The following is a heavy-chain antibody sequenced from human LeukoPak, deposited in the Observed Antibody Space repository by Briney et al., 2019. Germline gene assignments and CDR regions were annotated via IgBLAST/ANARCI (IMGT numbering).Heavy chain of an antibody. V-gene: IGHV3-21*01. D-gene: IGHD5-18*01. CDR3: ARGHTAVTRHFDF. CDR2: ISSGSSAI. J-gene: IGHJ4*02. CDR1: GFTFSSYA. Sequence: GGSLRLSCAASGFTFSSYAMSWVRQAPGKGLEWVSIISSGSSAIFSADALNGRFTISRDDAKNLLYLDMNSLRAEDTAVYYCARGHTAVTRHFDFWGQGTLVTVSS.